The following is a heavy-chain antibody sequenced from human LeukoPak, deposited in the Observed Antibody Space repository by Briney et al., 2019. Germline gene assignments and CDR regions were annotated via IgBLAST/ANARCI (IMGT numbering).Heavy chain of an antibody. Sequence: GGSLRLSCAASGFTFSSYAMSWVRQAPGKGLEWVSAISGGGGTTYYADSVKGRFTISRDNSKNTLYLQMNTLRAEDTAVYYCAKASIFGDTKYFQHWGQGTLVTVSA. CDR1: GFTFSSYA. CDR3: AKASIFGDTKYFQH. CDR2: ISGGGGTT. V-gene: IGHV3-23*01. J-gene: IGHJ1*01. D-gene: IGHD3-3*01.